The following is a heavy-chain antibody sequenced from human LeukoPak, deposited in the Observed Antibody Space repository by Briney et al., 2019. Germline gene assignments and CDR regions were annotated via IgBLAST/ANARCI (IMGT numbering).Heavy chain of an antibody. CDR3: ASCSRYFYGSGSYYFDY. V-gene: IGHV3-53*01. CDR1: GFTVSSNY. Sequence: GGSLRLSCAASGFTVSSNYMSWVRQAPGKGLEWVSVIYSGGSTYYADSVKGRFTISRDNSENTLYLQMNSLRAEDTAVYYCASCSRYFYGSGSYYFDYWGQGTLVTVSS. CDR2: IYSGGST. D-gene: IGHD3-10*01. J-gene: IGHJ4*02.